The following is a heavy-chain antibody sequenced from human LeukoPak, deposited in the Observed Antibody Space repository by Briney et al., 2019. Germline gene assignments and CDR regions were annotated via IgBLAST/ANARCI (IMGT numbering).Heavy chain of an antibody. Sequence: PSETLSLTCSVSGGSIISSGYSWGWVRQPPGKGLEWIGSIYYDGSTYYNPSLKSRVTISRDTSKNQFSLKLTSVTTADTAVYYCVRTDAHTHIVGAAWGQGTLVTVSS. J-gene: IGHJ4*02. V-gene: IGHV4-39*07. CDR2: IYYDGST. CDR1: GGSIISSGYS. CDR3: VRTDAHTHIVGAA. D-gene: IGHD1-26*01.